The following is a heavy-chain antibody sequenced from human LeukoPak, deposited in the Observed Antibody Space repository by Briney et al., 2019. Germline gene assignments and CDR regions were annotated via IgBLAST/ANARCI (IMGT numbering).Heavy chain of an antibody. CDR3: ARASGSYGSGSYYYYGMDV. J-gene: IGHJ6*04. CDR1: GYSISSGYY. V-gene: IGHV4-38-2*01. CDR2: IFHSGST. D-gene: IGHD3-10*01. Sequence: SETLSLTCAVSGYSISSGYYWGWIRQPPGKGLEWIGSIFHSGSTYYNPSLKSRFHMSVDTSKNQISLKLSSVTAADTAVYYCARASGSYGSGSYYYYGMDVWGKGTTVTVSS.